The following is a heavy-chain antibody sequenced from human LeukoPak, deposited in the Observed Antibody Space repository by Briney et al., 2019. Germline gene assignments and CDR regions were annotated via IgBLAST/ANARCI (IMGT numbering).Heavy chain of an antibody. CDR1: GYTFTSYG. J-gene: IGHJ5*02. Sequence: ASVKVFCKASGYTFTSYGISWVRQAPGQGLEWMGWINAYNGNTEYAQKVQGKVTMTTDTSTSTAYMELRSLRSDDTAVYYCARRRFGEFNGAFDPWGQGTLVTVSS. D-gene: IGHD3-10*01. CDR2: INAYNGNT. CDR3: ARRRFGEFNGAFDP. V-gene: IGHV1-18*01.